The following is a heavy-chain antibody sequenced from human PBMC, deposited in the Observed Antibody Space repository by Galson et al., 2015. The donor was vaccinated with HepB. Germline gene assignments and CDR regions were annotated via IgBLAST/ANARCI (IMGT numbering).Heavy chain of an antibody. CDR3: ARWRDCGSTTCPLGYSYYYGMDV. CDR1: GYTFTSYG. CDR2: ISCYSGNT. Sequence: SVKVSCKASGYTFTSYGISWVRQAPGQGPEWMGWISCYSGNTNYAQKLQGRVTMTTDTSTTTAYMELRSLRSDDTAVYYCARWRDCGSTTCPLGYSYYYGMDVWGQGTTVTVSS. J-gene: IGHJ6*02. D-gene: IGHD2-2*01. V-gene: IGHV1-18*01.